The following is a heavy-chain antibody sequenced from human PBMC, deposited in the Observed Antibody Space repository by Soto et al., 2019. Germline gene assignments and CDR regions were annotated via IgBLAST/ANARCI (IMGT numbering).Heavy chain of an antibody. CDR2: IYYSGST. CDR1: GGSISSSSYY. Sequence: SETLSLTCTVSGGSISSSSYYWGWIRQPPGKGLEWIGSIYYSGSTYYNPSLKSRVTISVDTSKNQFSLKLSSVTAADTAVYYCRSYNWFDPWGQGTLVTVSS. J-gene: IGHJ5*02. V-gene: IGHV4-39*01. CDR3: RSYNWFDP.